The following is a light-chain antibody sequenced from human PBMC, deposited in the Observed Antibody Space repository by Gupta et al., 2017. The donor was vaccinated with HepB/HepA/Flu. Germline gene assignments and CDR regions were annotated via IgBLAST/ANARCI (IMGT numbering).Light chain of an antibody. CDR2: AAS. CDR1: QSILSY. CDR3: QQSHTIPRT. J-gene: IGKJ1*01. V-gene: IGKV1-39*01. Sequence: DIQMTQSPSSLSASVGDRVTITCRASQSILSYLTWYQQKPGKAPKLLIYAASILQSGVPSRFSGSGSETEFTLTISSLQPEDFATYSCQQSHTIPRTFGQGTKVEIK.